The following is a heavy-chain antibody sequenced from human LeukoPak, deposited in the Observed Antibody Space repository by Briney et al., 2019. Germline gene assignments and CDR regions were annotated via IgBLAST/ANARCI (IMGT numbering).Heavy chain of an antibody. V-gene: IGHV4-39*07. CDR3: AGQFYYDSSDYLRRMGAFDL. J-gene: IGHJ3*01. D-gene: IGHD3-22*01. CDR2: INHTGST. Sequence: PSETLSLTCTVSADSISSSTYYWGWIRQPPGKGLEWIGEINHTGSTDYNPSLKSRVTISVDTSKNQFSLKLSSVTAADTAVYYCAGQFYYDSSDYLRRMGAFDLWGQGTMVTVSS. CDR1: ADSISSSTYY.